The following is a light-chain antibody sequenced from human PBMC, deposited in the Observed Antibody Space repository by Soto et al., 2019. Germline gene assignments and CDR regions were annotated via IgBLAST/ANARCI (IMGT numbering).Light chain of an antibody. CDR2: INN. CDR3: AAWDDSLNCYV. Sequence: QSVLTQPPSASGTPGQRVTISCYGSSSNIGTNTVNWYQQLPGTAPKLLIYINNKRPSGVPDRFSGSKSATSASLAISGLRYEDEADYYCAAWDDSLNCYVFGAGTKVTV. V-gene: IGLV1-44*01. J-gene: IGLJ1*01. CDR1: SSNIGTNT.